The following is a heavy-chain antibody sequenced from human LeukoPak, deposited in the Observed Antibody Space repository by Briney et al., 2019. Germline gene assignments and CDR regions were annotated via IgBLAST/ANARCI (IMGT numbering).Heavy chain of an antibody. Sequence: GGSLRLSCAASGFTFSSYGMHWVRQAPGKGLEWVAVISYDGSNKYYADSVKGRFTISRDNPKNTLYLQMNSLRAEDTAVYYCAKDEQNDYGSGDYWGQGTLVTVSS. D-gene: IGHD3-10*01. CDR1: GFTFSSYG. J-gene: IGHJ4*02. V-gene: IGHV3-30*18. CDR2: ISYDGSNK. CDR3: AKDEQNDYGSGDY.